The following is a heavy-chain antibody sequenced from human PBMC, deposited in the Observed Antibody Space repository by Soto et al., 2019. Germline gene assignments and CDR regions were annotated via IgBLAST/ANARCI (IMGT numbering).Heavy chain of an antibody. CDR1: GGSINSGGYY. CDR2: IYYSGST. D-gene: IGHD3-3*01. Sequence: SETLSLTCTVSGGSINSGGYYWSWIRQHPGKGLEWIGYIYYSGSTYYNPSLKSRVTISVDTSKNQFSLKLSSVTAADTAVYYCARGRSITIFGVVPPLFDYWGQGTLVTVSS. CDR3: ARGRSITIFGVVPPLFDY. V-gene: IGHV4-31*03. J-gene: IGHJ4*02.